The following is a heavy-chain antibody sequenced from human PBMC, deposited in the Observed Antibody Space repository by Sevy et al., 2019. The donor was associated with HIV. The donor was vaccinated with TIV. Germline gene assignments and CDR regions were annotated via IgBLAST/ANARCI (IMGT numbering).Heavy chain of an antibody. V-gene: IGHV3-21*01. CDR1: GFTFSSYR. Sequence: GGSLRLSCAASGFTFSSYRMTWVRQAPGKGLEWVSGISSTSAYINYADSMKGPFTISRDNAKNLLYLQMDSLRAEDTAVYYCARAVLETSTWRSDYWGQGTLVTVSS. J-gene: IGHJ4*02. D-gene: IGHD1-1*01. CDR3: ARAVLETSTWRSDY. CDR2: ISSTSAYI.